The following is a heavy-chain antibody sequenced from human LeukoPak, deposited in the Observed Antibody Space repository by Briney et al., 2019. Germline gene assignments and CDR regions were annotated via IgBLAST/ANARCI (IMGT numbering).Heavy chain of an antibody. CDR3: AREGRAMVTFDY. CDR1: GFTFSSYW. V-gene: IGHV3-21*01. CDR2: ISSSSSYI. Sequence: GGSLRLSCAASGFTFSSYWMNWARQAPGKGLEWVSSISSSSSYIYYADSVKGRFTISRDNAKNSLYLQMNSLRAEDTAVYYCAREGRAMVTFDYWGQGTLVTVSS. D-gene: IGHD5-18*01. J-gene: IGHJ4*02.